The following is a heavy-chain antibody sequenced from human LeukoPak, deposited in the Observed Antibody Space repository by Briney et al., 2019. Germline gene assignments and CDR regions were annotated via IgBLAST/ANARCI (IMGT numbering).Heavy chain of an antibody. J-gene: IGHJ6*03. CDR2: IKSKTDGGTT. Sequence: PGGSLRLSCAASGFTFSNAWMSWVRQAPGKGLEWVGRIKSKTDGGTTDYAAPVKGRFTISRDDSKNTLYLQMNSLKTEDTAVYYCTTDLGGSWYYYYMDVWGKGTTVTISS. CDR3: TTDLGGSWYYYYMDV. D-gene: IGHD6-13*01. V-gene: IGHV3-15*01. CDR1: GFTFSNAW.